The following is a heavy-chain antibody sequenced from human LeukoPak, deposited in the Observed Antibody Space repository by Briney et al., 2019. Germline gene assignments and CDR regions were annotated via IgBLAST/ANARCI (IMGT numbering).Heavy chain of an antibody. D-gene: IGHD2-2*01. J-gene: IGHJ3*02. CDR3: ARVRRYCSSTSCYFFAFDI. CDR1: GGSISSYY. CDR2: IYTSGST. Sequence: SETLSLTCTVSGGSISSYYWSWIRQPAGKGLEWIGRIYTSGSTNYNPSLKSRVTMSVDTSKNRFSLKLSSVTAADTAVYYCARVRRYCSSTSCYFFAFDIWGQGTMVTVSS. V-gene: IGHV4-4*07.